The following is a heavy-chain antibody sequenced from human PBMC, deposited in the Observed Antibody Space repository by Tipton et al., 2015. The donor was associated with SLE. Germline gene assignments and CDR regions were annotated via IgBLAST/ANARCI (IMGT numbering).Heavy chain of an antibody. Sequence: SLRLSCAASGVTFSTYAMHWVRQAPGKGLEYVSAITSKGDSTYYADSVKGRFTISRDNSKNTLYLQMGSLRAEDTALYFCARGAESLPNYADVWGKGTTVIVSS. CDR2: ITSKGDST. V-gene: IGHV3-64*02. D-gene: IGHD3-10*01. J-gene: IGHJ6*03. CDR3: ARGAESLPNYADV. CDR1: GVTFSTYA.